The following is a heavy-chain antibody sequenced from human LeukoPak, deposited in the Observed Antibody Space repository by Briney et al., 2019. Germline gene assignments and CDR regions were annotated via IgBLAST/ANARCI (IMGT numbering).Heavy chain of an antibody. CDR1: GGSISSSSYY. CDR2: IYYSGST. CDR3: ARRLGGFYALYYYYYMDV. D-gene: IGHD3-16*01. Sequence: SETLSLTCTVSGGSISSSSYYWGWIRQPPGKGLVWIGSIYYSGSTYYNPSLKSRVTISVDTSKIQFSLKLSSVTAADTAVYYCARRLGGFYALYYYYYMDVWGTGTTVTVSS. V-gene: IGHV4-39*01. J-gene: IGHJ6*03.